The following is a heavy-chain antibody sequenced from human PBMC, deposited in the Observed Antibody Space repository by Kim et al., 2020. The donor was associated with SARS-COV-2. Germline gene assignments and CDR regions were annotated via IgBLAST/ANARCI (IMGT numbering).Heavy chain of an antibody. Sequence: SETLSLTCTVSGGSISSYYWSWIRQPPGTGLEWIGYIYNSGSTNYNPSLKSRVTISVNTSKNQFSLKLSSVTAADTAVYYCARLVETAMVWYVDYWGQGALVTVSS. V-gene: IGHV4-59*01. CDR2: IYNSGST. CDR3: ARLVETAMVWYVDY. D-gene: IGHD5-18*01. J-gene: IGHJ4*02. CDR1: GGSISSYY.